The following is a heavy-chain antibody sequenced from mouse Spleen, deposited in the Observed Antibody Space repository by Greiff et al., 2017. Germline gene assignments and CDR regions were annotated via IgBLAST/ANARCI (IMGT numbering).Heavy chain of an antibody. J-gene: IGHJ1*01. D-gene: IGHD1-1*01. CDR2: ISSGGGNT. Sequence: EVQLQESGGGLVKLGGSLKLSCAASGFTFSSYAMSWVRQTPEKRLEWVATISSGGGNTYYPDSVKGRFTISRDNAKNTLYLQMSSLKSEDTAMYYCARQYYGTWYFDVWGAGTTVTVSS. CDR3: ARQYYGTWYFDV. V-gene: IGHV5-9-3*01. CDR1: GFTFSSYA.